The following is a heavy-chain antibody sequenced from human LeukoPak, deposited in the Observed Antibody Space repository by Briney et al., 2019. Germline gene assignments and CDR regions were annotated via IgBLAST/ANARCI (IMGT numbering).Heavy chain of an antibody. D-gene: IGHD2-15*01. CDR3: ARWDIDDAFDI. CDR2: IKQDGSEK. Sequence: GGSLRLSCAASGFTFSSYWMSWARQAPGKGPEWVANIKQDGSEKYYVDSVKGRFTISRDNAKNSLYLQMNSLRAEDTAVYYCARWDIDDAFDIWGQGTMVTVSS. CDR1: GFTFSSYW. V-gene: IGHV3-7*01. J-gene: IGHJ3*02.